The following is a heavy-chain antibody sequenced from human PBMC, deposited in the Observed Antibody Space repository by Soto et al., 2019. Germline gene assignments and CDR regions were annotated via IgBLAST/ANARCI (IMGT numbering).Heavy chain of an antibody. CDR1: GGSFSGYY. Sequence: LSLTCAVYGGSFSGYYWSWIRQPPGKGLEWIGEINHSGSTNYNPSLKSRVTISVDTSKNQFSLKLSSVTAADTAVYYCARQEGLRWTNQEDYWGQGTLVTVSS. CDR3: ARQEGLRWTNQEDY. J-gene: IGHJ4*02. CDR2: INHSGST. V-gene: IGHV4-34*01. D-gene: IGHD4-17*01.